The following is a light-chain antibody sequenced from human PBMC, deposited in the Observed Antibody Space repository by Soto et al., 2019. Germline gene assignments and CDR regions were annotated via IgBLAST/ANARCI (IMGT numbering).Light chain of an antibody. Sequence: DIHMTQSPSSLSASVGDRFTITCRASHSIGTYLNWYQQRTGKATNLLIYASSTLQSGVPSRLSGSGSGKDFTITINSLQPEDFATYYCQHNYNNPRTFGQGPKVDIK. V-gene: IGKV1-39*01. CDR2: ASS. CDR1: HSIGTY. CDR3: QHNYNNPRT. J-gene: IGKJ1*01.